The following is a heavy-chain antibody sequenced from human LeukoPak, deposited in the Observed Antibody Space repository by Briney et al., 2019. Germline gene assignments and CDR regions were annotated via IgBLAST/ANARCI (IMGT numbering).Heavy chain of an antibody. CDR3: ATAVKGRAFDI. Sequence: GGSLRLSCAASGFTFSTYFMHWVRQAPGKGLEWVSVIYTGGSTDYADSVKGRFTISRDNSKNTLYLQMNSLRADDTAVYYCATAVKGRAFDIWGQGTMVTVSS. J-gene: IGHJ3*02. CDR2: IYTGGST. D-gene: IGHD3-22*01. CDR1: GFTFSTYF. V-gene: IGHV3-53*01.